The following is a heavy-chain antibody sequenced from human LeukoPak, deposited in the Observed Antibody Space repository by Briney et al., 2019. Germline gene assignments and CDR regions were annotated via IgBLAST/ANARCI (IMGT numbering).Heavy chain of an antibody. Sequence: SGGYLRLSCAVSEVTFSSYWMSWVRQAPGKGLEWVANTNQDGSEEHYADSVKGRFTISKDNAKNSLYLQMNSLRAEDTALYHCARNNGMDVWGQGTTVIVSS. V-gene: IGHV3-7*03. J-gene: IGHJ6*02. CDR2: TNQDGSEE. CDR3: ARNNGMDV. CDR1: EVTFSSYW.